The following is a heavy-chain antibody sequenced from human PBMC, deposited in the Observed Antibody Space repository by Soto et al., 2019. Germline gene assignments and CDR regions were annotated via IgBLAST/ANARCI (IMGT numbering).Heavy chain of an antibody. J-gene: IGHJ6*02. D-gene: IGHD4-17*01. Sequence: PGGSLRLSCAASGFTFSSYAMHWVRQAPGKGLEWVAVISYDGSNKYYADSVKGRFTISRDNSKNTLYLQMNSLRAEDTAVYYCARDSSEYGEHYYYYGMDVWGQGSTVTVS. CDR1: GFTFSSYA. CDR2: ISYDGSNK. CDR3: ARDSSEYGEHYYYYGMDV. V-gene: IGHV3-30-3*01.